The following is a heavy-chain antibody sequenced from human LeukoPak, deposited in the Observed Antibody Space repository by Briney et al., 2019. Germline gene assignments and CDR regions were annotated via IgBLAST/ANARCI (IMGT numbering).Heavy chain of an antibody. CDR1: GFTFSSYA. J-gene: IGHJ4*02. CDR2: ISGSGSST. D-gene: IGHD2-15*01. Sequence: GSLRPSCAASGFTFSSYAMSWVRQAPGKGLEWVSSISGSGSSTYYADSVKGRFTISRDNSKNTLYLQMNSLRAEDTAVYYCAKGSGGNCYSPFDYWGQGTLVTVSS. CDR3: AKGSGGNCYSPFDY. V-gene: IGHV3-23*01.